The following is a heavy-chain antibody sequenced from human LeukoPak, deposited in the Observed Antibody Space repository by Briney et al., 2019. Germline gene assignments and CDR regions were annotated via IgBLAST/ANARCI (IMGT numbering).Heavy chain of an antibody. J-gene: IGHJ4*02. D-gene: IGHD3-9*01. V-gene: IGHV1-46*01. Sequence: ASVKVSCKASGYTFTSYYMHWVRQAPGQGLEWMGIINPSGGSTSYAQKFQGRVTMTRDTSTSTVYMELSSLRSEDTAVYYCARDLIRADYDIVTGYYDYWGQGTLVTVSS. CDR1: GYTFTSYY. CDR3: ARDLIRADYDIVTGYYDY. CDR2: INPSGGST.